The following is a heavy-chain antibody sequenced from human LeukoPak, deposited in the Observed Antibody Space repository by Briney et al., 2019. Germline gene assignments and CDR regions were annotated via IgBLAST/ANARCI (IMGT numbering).Heavy chain of an antibody. D-gene: IGHD3-16*02. J-gene: IGHJ4*02. CDR1: GFTFSSYS. V-gene: IGHV3-21*01. CDR3: ARDYYDYVWGSYRYGPYYFDY. CDR2: ISSSSSYI. Sequence: PGGSLRLSCAASGFTFSSYSMNWVRQAPGKGLEWVSSISSSSSYIYYADSVKGRFTISRDNAKNSLYLQMNSLRAEDAAVYYCARDYYDYVWGSYRYGPYYFDYWGQGTLVTVSS.